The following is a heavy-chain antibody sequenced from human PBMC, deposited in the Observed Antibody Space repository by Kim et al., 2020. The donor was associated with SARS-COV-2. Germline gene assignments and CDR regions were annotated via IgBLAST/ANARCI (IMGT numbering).Heavy chain of an antibody. J-gene: IGHJ3*02. V-gene: IGHV3-21*01. CDR3: ARDNFPGMMVAFDI. Sequence: ADSMKGRFTISRDNAKNSLYLQMNSLRAEDTAVYYCARDNFPGMMVAFDIWGQGTMVTVSS. D-gene: IGHD3-22*01.